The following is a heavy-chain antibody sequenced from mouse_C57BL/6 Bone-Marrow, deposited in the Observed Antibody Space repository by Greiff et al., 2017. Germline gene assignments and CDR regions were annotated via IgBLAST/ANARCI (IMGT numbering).Heavy chain of an antibody. Sequence: EVKLMESGGGLVKPGGSLKLSCAASGFTFSDYGMHWVRQAPEKGLEWVAYISSGSSTIYYADTVKGRFTISRDNAKNTLFLQMTSLRSEDTAMYYCARAYGSSLWYFDVWGTGTTVTVSS. CDR1: GFTFSDYG. V-gene: IGHV5-17*01. D-gene: IGHD1-1*01. CDR2: ISSGSSTI. CDR3: ARAYGSSLWYFDV. J-gene: IGHJ1*03.